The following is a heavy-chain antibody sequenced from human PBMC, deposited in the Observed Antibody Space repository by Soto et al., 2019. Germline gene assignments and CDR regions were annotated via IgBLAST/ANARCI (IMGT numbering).Heavy chain of an antibody. CDR2: IIPIFGTA. J-gene: IGHJ6*02. Sequence: GASVKVSCKASGGTFSSYAISWVRQAPGQGLEWMGGIIPIFGTANYAQKFQGRVTITADESTSTAYMELSSLRSEDTAVYYCARKYSSSFGYYYYGMDVWGQGTTVTVLL. D-gene: IGHD6-6*01. CDR1: GGTFSSYA. V-gene: IGHV1-69*13. CDR3: ARKYSSSFGYYYYGMDV.